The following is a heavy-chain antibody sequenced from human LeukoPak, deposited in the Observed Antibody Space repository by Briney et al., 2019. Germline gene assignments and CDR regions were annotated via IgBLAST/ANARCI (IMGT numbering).Heavy chain of an antibody. Sequence: SVKVSCKASGYTFASYGISWVRQAPGQGLEWMGWISAYNGNTNYAQKLQGRVTMTTDTSTSTAYMELRSLRSDDTAVYYCASSSIAPHRGWFDPWGQGTLVTVSS. D-gene: IGHD6-6*01. J-gene: IGHJ5*02. CDR2: ISAYNGNT. CDR3: ASSSIAPHRGWFDP. CDR1: GYTFASYG. V-gene: IGHV1-18*01.